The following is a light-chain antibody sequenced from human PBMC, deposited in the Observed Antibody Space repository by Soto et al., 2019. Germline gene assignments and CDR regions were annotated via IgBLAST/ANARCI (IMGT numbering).Light chain of an antibody. V-gene: IGKV1-5*01. CDR1: QTISSW. J-gene: IGKJ4*01. CDR3: QQYHSYPLT. CDR2: DAS. Sequence: DIEMTQSPSTLSASVGDRVTITCRASQTISSWLAWYQQKPGKAPNLLINDASSLESGVPSRFSGSGSGTEFTLTSSSLQPDDSATYYCQQYHSYPLTFGGGTKVEIK.